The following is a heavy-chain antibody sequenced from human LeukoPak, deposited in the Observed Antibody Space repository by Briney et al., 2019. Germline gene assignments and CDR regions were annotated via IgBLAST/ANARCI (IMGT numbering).Heavy chain of an antibody. D-gene: IGHD5-24*01. J-gene: IGHJ5*02. Sequence: GGSLRLSCAASGFTVSSNYMSWVRQAPGKGLEWVSYISFTSSTISYADSVKGRFTISRDNAKNSLYLQMNSLRVEDTAVYYCAREGSRDGYNFRFDPWGQGTLVTVSS. V-gene: IGHV3-48*01. CDR1: GFTVSSNY. CDR2: ISFTSSTI. CDR3: AREGSRDGYNFRFDP.